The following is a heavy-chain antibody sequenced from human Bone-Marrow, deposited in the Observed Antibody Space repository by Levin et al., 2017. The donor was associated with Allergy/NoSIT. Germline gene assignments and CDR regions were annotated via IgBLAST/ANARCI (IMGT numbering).Heavy chain of an antibody. CDR2: IYHSGST. CDR3: ARARPGDFYGMDV. V-gene: IGHV4-30-2*01. CDR1: GGSLKSGPYS. Sequence: SETLSLTCAVSGGSLKSGPYSWSWIRQPPGKGLEWIGYIYHSGSTYYNPSLKSRVTISVDRSKNQFSLKLTSVTAADTAVYYCARARPGDFYGMDVWGQGTTVTVSS. J-gene: IGHJ6*02.